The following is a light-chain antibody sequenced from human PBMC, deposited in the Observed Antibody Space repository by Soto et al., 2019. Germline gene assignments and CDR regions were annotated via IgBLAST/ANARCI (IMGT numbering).Light chain of an antibody. Sequence: EIGMTQSPSTLSVSTGERASLSCRASQSISSDVAWYQQKPGQAPRLLIYGASTTATGIPARFSGSGSGTEFTLTISSLQSEDFAVYNCQQYNKWPRTFGHGTKVDIK. CDR1: QSISSD. V-gene: IGKV3-15*01. CDR3: QQYNKWPRT. J-gene: IGKJ2*01. CDR2: GAS.